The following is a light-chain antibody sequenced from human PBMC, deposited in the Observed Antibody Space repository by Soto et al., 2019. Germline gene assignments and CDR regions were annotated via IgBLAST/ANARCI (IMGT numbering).Light chain of an antibody. J-gene: IGKJ3*01. Sequence: EIVLTQSPGTLSLSPGERATLSCRASQSVSSSYLAWYQQKPGQAPRLLIYGASSRATGIPDRFSGSGSGTDFTLTISRLEPEDFALYYCQQCGSSSFTFAPGTKVEIK. CDR2: GAS. V-gene: IGKV3-20*01. CDR3: QQCGSSSFT. CDR1: QSVSSSY.